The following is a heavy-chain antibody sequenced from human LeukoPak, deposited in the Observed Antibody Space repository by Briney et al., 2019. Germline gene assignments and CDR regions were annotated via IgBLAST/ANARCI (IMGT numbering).Heavy chain of an antibody. CDR2: INGDESEK. CDR3: SRGEGDDY. J-gene: IGHJ4*02. V-gene: IGHV3-7*01. D-gene: IGHD3-10*01. CDR1: GFTFSSYW. Sequence: PGGSLRLSCAASGFTFSSYWMSWVRQAPGKGLEWVANINGDESEKYYVDSVKARFTISRDNAKNSLYLQMNSLRVDDTAICYCSRGEGDDYWGQGTLVTVSS.